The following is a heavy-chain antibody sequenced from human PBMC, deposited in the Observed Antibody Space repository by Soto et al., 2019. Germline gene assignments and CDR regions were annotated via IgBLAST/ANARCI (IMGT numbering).Heavy chain of an antibody. CDR3: ARGRSGYSYGKYWYFDL. J-gene: IGHJ2*01. D-gene: IGHD5-18*01. CDR2: IYHSGST. Sequence: PSETLSLTCAVSGYSISSGYYWGWIRQPPGKGLEWIGSIYHSGSTYYNPSLKSRVTISVDTSKNQLSLKLSSVTAADTAVYYCARGRSGYSYGKYWYFDLWGRGTLVTVSA. V-gene: IGHV4-38-2*01. CDR1: GYSISSGYY.